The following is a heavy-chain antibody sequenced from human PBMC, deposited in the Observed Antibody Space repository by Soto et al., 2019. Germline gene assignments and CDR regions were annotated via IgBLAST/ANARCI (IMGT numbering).Heavy chain of an antibody. Sequence: RLEESGPGLVKPAQTLSLSCNVTGHSISNIDSFWTWIRQPPGKGLEWLGYISNFGTTNYKPSLKSRLTIPLDRSKNQISRELTSVTAADTAVYYCVRDVGIAASGTSGNDYFYGIAVWGQGTTVIVSS. J-gene: IGHJ6*02. D-gene: IGHD6-13*01. CDR2: ISNFGTT. CDR3: VRDVGIAASGTSGNDYFYGIAV. V-gene: IGHV4-30-4*08. CDR1: GHSISNIDSF.